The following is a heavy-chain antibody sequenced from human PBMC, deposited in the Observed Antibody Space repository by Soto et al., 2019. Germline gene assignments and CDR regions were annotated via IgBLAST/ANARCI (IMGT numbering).Heavy chain of an antibody. J-gene: IGHJ6*02. CDR2: ISGYNGNT. CDR1: GYTFTNYG. Sequence: GASVKVSCKASGYTFTNYGFSWVRQAPGQGLEWMGWISGYNGNTKYAEKFQGRVTMTTDTSTSTAHMELRSLRSDDTAVYYCARDCQAPYYYYGMDVWGQGTAVTVS. V-gene: IGHV1-18*01. CDR3: ARDCQAPYYYYGMDV.